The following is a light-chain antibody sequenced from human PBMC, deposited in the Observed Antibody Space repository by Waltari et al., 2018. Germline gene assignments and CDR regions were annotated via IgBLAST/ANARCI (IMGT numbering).Light chain of an antibody. J-gene: IGKJ4*01. CDR3: QQSDRTAPLT. V-gene: IGKV1-39*01. Sequence: CRERQSISGYLNWYQQNPGKAPNVLIYATSSLYIGVPSRFSGSRSETDFNLTISRLQPDDFATYYCQQSDRTAPLTLAGGTKVEIK. CDR2: ATS. CDR1: QSISGY.